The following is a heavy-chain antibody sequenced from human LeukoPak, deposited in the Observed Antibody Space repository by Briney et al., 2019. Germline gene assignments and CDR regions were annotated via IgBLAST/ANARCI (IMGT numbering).Heavy chain of an antibody. CDR3: ARRGGFDI. CDR2: ISTSGSSI. V-gene: IGHV3-48*04. Sequence: PGGSLRLSCAASGFTFSSYSMNWVRQAPGKGLEWISYISTSGSSIFYADSVKGRFTMSRDNAKNSLYLQMNSLRAEDTAVYYCARRGGFDIWGQGTMVTVSS. J-gene: IGHJ3*02. CDR1: GFTFSSYS. D-gene: IGHD2-15*01.